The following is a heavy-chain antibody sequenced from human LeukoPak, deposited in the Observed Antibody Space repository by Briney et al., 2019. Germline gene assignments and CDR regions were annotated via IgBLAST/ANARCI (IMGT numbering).Heavy chain of an antibody. Sequence: PGGSLRLSCAASEFTLRNFAMSWVRQAPGKGLEWVSYISSSGSTIYYADSVKGRFTISRDNAKNSLYLQTNSLRAEDPAVYYCASSGYSSSSFDYWGQGTLVTVSS. V-gene: IGHV3-48*03. D-gene: IGHD6-6*01. CDR1: EFTLRNFA. CDR2: ISSSGSTI. CDR3: ASSGYSSSSFDY. J-gene: IGHJ4*02.